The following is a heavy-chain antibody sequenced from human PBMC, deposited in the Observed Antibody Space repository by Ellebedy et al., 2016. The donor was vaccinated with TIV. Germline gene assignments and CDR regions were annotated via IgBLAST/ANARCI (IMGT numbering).Heavy chain of an antibody. J-gene: IGHJ3*02. CDR2: IYHSGST. V-gene: IGHV4-38-2*02. Sequence: GSLRLSCTVSNYSISSGNYWGWIRQPPGKGLEWIGSIYHSGSTYYNPSLKRRVTISVDTTKNHLSLRLSSVTAADTAVYYCATFRNLDAFDIWGHGTMVTVSS. CDR3: ATFRNLDAFDI. CDR1: NYSISSGNY.